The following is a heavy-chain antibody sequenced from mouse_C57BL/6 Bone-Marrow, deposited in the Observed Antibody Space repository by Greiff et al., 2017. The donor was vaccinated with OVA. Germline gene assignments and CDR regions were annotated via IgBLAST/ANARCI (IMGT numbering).Heavy chain of an antibody. CDR2: IHPNSGST. Sequence: VQLQQPGAELVKPGASVKLSCKASGYTFTSYWMHWVKQRPGQGLEWIGMIHPNSGSTNYNEKFKSKATLTVDKSSSTAYMQLSSLTSEDSAVYYCARPGQYDYAFDYWGQGTTLTVSS. V-gene: IGHV1-64*01. J-gene: IGHJ2*01. CDR3: ARPGQYDYAFDY. CDR1: GYTFTSYW. D-gene: IGHD2-4*01.